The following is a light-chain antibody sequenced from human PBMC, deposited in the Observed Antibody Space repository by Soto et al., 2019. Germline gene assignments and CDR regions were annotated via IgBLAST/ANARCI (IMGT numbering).Light chain of an antibody. Sequence: VMTQSPDSLTASLGERATINCKSSQSVLYSPKNQNYLAWYQHKPGQPPKLLIYWASTRESGVPDRFSGSGSGTDFTLTINNVQAEDVAVYYCEQYFSTPMYTFGQGTKLEIK. CDR3: EQYFSTPMYT. J-gene: IGKJ2*01. V-gene: IGKV4-1*01. CDR1: QSVLYSPKNQNY. CDR2: WAS.